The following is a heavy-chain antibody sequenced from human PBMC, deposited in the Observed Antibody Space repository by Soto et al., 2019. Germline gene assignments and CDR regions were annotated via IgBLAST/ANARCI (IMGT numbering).Heavy chain of an antibody. V-gene: IGHV4-31*03. D-gene: IGHD6-6*01. J-gene: IGHJ5*02. Sequence: PSETLSLTCTVSGGSISSGGYYWSWIRQHPGKGLEWIGYIYYSGSTYYNPSPKSRVTISVDTSKNQFSLKLSSVTAADTAVYYCVIDSRSSNWLDPCGKANLVTVSS. CDR2: IYYSGST. CDR3: VIDSRSSNWLDP. CDR1: GGSISSGGYY.